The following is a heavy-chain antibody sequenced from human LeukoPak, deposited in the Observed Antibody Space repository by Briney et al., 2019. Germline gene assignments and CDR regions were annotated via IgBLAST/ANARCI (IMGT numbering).Heavy chain of an antibody. J-gene: IGHJ4*02. V-gene: IGHV4-34*01. D-gene: IGHD3-10*01. CDR3: VRGYDSGSYYRH. CDR1: GGSFSGYY. Sequence: SETLSLTCGVYGGSFSGYYWSWIRQPPGKGLEWIGEINHSGSTNYNPSLKSRVTISVDTSKNLFSLRLSFVTAADTAVYYCVRGYDSGSYYRHWGQGTLVTVSS. CDR2: INHSGST.